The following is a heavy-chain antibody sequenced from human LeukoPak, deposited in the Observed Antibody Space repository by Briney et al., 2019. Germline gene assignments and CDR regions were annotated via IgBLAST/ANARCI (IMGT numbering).Heavy chain of an antibody. V-gene: IGHV1-2*04. CDR1: GYTFTVYY. CDR2: INPNSGGT. Sequence: ASVKVSCKASGYTFTVYYMHWVRQAPGQGLEWMGWINPNSGGTNYAQKFQGWVTMTRDTSISTAYMELSRLRSDDTAVYYCASGEVGATLSFDYWGQGTLVTVSS. CDR3: ASGEVGATLSFDY. D-gene: IGHD1-26*01. J-gene: IGHJ4*02.